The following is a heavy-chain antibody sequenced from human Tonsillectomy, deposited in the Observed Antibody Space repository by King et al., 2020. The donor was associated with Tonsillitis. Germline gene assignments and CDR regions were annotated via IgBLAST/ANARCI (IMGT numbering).Heavy chain of an antibody. D-gene: IGHD1-26*01. CDR1: GFTFSSYG. J-gene: IGHJ4*02. CDR3: AKERRSYYLFDY. V-gene: IGHV3-30*18. Sequence: VQLVESGGGVVLPGRSLRLSCAASGFTFSSYGMHWVRQAPGKGLEWVAVISYNGSNKYYADSVKGRFTISRDNSKNTLYLQMNSLRAEDTAVYYCAKERRSYYLFDYWDQGTLVTVSS. CDR2: ISYNGSNK.